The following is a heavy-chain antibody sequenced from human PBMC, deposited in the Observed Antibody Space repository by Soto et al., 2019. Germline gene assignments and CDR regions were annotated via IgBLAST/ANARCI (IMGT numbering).Heavy chain of an antibody. CDR2: IGTAGDT. J-gene: IGHJ5*02. CDR3: ARSASTEVLWFDP. Sequence: GGSLRLSCAASGFTFSSYDMHWVRQATGKGLEWVSTIGTAGDTYYPGSVKGRFTISRENAKNSLYLQMNSLRAGDTAVYYCARSASTEVLWFDPWGLVTMDTVSS. V-gene: IGHV3-13*01. CDR1: GFTFSSYD. D-gene: IGHD1-1*01.